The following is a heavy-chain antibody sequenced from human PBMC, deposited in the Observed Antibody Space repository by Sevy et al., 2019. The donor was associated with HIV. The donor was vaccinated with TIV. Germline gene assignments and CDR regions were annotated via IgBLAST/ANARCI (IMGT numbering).Heavy chain of an antibody. CDR3: AKDLYSSVLPWAFDY. V-gene: IGHV3-23*01. Sequence: GGSLRLSCVASGFTFSDYAMSWVLRAPGKGLEWVAGISSRGDGTNYADSVKGRFTISRDNLKNILYLQTNSLRAEDTATYYCAKDLYSSVLPWAFDYWGQGTPVTVSS. D-gene: IGHD4-4*01. J-gene: IGHJ4*02. CDR1: GFTFSDYA. CDR2: ISSRGDGT.